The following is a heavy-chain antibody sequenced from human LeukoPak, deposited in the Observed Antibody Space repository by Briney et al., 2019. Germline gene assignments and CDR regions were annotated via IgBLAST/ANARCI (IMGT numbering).Heavy chain of an antibody. J-gene: IGHJ5*02. Sequence: SQTLSPTCTVSGGSISSGGYYWSWIRQPPGKGLEWIGYIYHSGSTYYNPSLKSRVTISVDTSKNQFSLKLSSVTAADTAVYYCARGLGYTMVRGVNYNWFDPWGQGTLVTVSS. CDR2: IYHSGST. CDR3: ARGLGYTMVRGVNYNWFDP. D-gene: IGHD3-10*01. V-gene: IGHV4-30-2*01. CDR1: GGSISSGGYY.